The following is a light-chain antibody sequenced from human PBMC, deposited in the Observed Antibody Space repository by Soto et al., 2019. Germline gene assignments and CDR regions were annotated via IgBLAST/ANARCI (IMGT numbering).Light chain of an antibody. J-gene: IGKJ5*01. CDR2: AAS. Sequence: DIQMTQSPSTLSASVGHRVTITCRASQSISSWLAWYQQKPGKAPKLLIYAASSLQSGVPSRFSGSGSGTDFTLTISSLQPEDFATYYCQQSYSTLAITFGQGTRLEIK. CDR3: QQSYSTLAIT. V-gene: IGKV1-39*01. CDR1: QSISSW.